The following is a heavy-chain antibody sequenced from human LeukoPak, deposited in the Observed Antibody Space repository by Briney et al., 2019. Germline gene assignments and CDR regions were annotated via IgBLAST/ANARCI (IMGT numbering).Heavy chain of an antibody. V-gene: IGHV3-23*01. D-gene: IGHD4-17*01. CDR3: AKGHGDYGTGFDC. J-gene: IGHJ4*02. CDR1: GFTFSNYA. Sequence: PGESLRLSCGASGFTFSNYAMTWVRQAPGKGLEWLSLISGGGSRTYSVDSVKGRFTISRDNSKNTLYLHMNSLRVDDTAVYFCAKGHGDYGTGFDCWGQGTLVTVSS. CDR2: ISGGGSRT.